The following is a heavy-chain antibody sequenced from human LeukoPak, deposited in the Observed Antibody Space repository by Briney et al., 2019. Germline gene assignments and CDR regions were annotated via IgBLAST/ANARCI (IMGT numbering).Heavy chain of an antibody. CDR3: ARANNSSWHN. Sequence: GRSLRLSCAASGFTFSSFGMHWVRHVPGRGLDWVANIKPDGSAGYYAASVKGRFTVSRDNAKNSLYLQMNSLRVEDTAVYYCARANNSSWHNWGQGTLVTVSS. J-gene: IGHJ4*02. V-gene: IGHV3-7*01. D-gene: IGHD6-13*01. CDR2: IKPDGSAG. CDR1: GFTFSSFG.